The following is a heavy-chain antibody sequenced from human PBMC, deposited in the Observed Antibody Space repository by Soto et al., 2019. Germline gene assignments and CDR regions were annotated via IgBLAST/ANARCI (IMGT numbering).Heavy chain of an antibody. J-gene: IGHJ4*02. D-gene: IGHD6-13*01. CDR1: GGSVSSSSYY. CDR2: IYYSGNT. Sequence: SETLSLTCTVSGGSVSSSSYYWGWIRQPPGKGLEWIGSIYYSGNTYYNPSLKSRVTISVDTSKNQFSLKLSSVTAADTAVYYCARHAGGYSRRWWSSERLDYWALLTLVSVS. CDR3: ARHAGGYSRRWWSSERLDY. V-gene: IGHV4-39*01.